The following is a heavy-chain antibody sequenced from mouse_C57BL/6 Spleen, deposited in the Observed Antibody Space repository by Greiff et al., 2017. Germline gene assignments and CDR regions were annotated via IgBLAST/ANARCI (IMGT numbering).Heavy chain of an antibody. Sequence: QVQLQQSGPELVKPGASVKLSCKASGYTFTSYDINWVKQRPGPGLEWIGWIYPSDGSTKYNENFKGKATLTVDPSSSTAYLELHSLTSEDSAVYFCERGGDSSGYVAWFAYWGQGTLVTVSA. CDR2: IYPSDGST. V-gene: IGHV1-85*01. CDR1: GYTFTSYD. J-gene: IGHJ3*01. CDR3: ERGGDSSGYVAWFAY. D-gene: IGHD3-2*02.